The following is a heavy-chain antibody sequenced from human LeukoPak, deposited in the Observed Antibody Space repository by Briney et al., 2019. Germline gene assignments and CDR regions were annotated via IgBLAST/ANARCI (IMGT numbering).Heavy chain of an antibody. Sequence: GGSLRLSCAASGFTFSSYDMSWVRQAPGKGLEWVSSITLSGGSTFYADSVKGRFTISRDNAKNSLYLQMNSLRAEDTAVYYCARGTVVTPVNSWGQGTLVTVSS. CDR2: ITLSGGST. J-gene: IGHJ4*02. CDR1: GFTFSSYD. V-gene: IGHV3-23*01. CDR3: ARGTVVTPVNS. D-gene: IGHD4-23*01.